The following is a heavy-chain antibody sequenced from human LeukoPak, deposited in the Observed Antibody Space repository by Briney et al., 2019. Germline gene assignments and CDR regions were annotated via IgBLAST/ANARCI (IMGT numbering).Heavy chain of an antibody. D-gene: IGHD6-13*01. CDR3: ARARYSSSWYSDY. CDR2: ISSSSSTI. CDR1: GFTFSRYS. J-gene: IGHJ4*02. V-gene: IGHV3-48*02. Sequence: PGGSLRLSCAASGFTFSRYSMNWVRQAPGKGLEWVSYISSSSSTIYYADSVKGRFTISRDNAKNSLYLQMNSLRDEDTAVYYCARARYSSSWYSDYWGQGTLVTVSS.